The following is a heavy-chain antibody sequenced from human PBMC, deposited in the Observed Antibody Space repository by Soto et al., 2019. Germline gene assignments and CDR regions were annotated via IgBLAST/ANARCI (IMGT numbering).Heavy chain of an antibody. CDR1: GGSFSGYY. Sequence: SETLSLTCAVYGGSFSGYYWSWIRQPPGKGLEWIGSIYYSGSTYYNPSLKSRVTISVDTSKNQFSLKLSSVTAADTAVYYCARARKGSRSFDYWGQGTLVTVSS. CDR2: IYYSGST. CDR3: ARARKGSRSFDY. J-gene: IGHJ4*02. D-gene: IGHD2-2*01. V-gene: IGHV4-34*01.